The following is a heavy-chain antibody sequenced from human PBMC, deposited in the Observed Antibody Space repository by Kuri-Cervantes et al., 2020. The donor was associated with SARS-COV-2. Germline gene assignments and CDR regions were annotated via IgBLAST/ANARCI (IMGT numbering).Heavy chain of an antibody. D-gene: IGHD3-3*01. J-gene: IGHJ6*03. V-gene: IGHV4-59*11. CDR2: IYYSGST. CDR3: ARDSRSSYQVLLDHYYYSYMDV. Sequence: SETLSLTCNVSGGSISSHYWSWIRQPPGKGLEWIGYIYYSGSTNYNPSLKSRVTISVDTSKNQFSLKLSSVTAADTAVYYCARDSRSSYQVLLDHYYYSYMDVWDKGTTVTVSS. CDR1: GGSISSHY.